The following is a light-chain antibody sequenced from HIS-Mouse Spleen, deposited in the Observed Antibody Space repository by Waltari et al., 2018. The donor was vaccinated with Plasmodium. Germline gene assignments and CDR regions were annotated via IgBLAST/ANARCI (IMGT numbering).Light chain of an antibody. CDR2: DAS. J-gene: IGKJ2*01. V-gene: IGKV1-33*01. CDR1: QDISNY. CDR3: QQYDNLPMYT. Sequence: DIQMTQSPSSLSASVGDRVTITCQASQDISNYLNWNQQKPRKAPKLLIYDASNLETGVPSRFSGSGSGTDFTFTISSLQPEDIATYYCQQYDNLPMYTFGQGTKLEIK.